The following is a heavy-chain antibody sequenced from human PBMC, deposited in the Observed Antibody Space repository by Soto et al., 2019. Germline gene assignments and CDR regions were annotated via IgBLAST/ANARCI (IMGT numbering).Heavy chain of an antibody. J-gene: IGHJ5*02. D-gene: IGHD2-2*01. CDR2: IVPSDSYT. CDR1: NTIFNSYH. Sequence: PXESLKISWQGSNTIFNSYHITWVRQMPGIGLEWMGTIVPSDSYTIYSPSFQGHVTISADKSINTAYLQWSSLKASDTAMYFCEIYQLRSTNYFGPWGQGTLVTVSS. CDR3: EIYQLRSTNYFGP. V-gene: IGHV5-10-1*01.